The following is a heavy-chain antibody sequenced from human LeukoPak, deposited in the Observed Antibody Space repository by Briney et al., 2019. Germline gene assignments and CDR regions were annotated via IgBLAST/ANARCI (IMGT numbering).Heavy chain of an antibody. D-gene: IGHD4-11*01. CDR2: ISGSGGST. J-gene: IGHJ4*02. CDR1: GFTFSSYA. Sequence: PGGSLRLSCAASGFTFSSYAMSWVRQAPGKGLEWVSGISGSGGSTNYADSVKGRFTISRDNSKNTLYLQMNSLRAEDTAEYYCAKTNSAQYFDYWGQGTLVTVSS. CDR3: AKTNSAQYFDY. V-gene: IGHV3-23*01.